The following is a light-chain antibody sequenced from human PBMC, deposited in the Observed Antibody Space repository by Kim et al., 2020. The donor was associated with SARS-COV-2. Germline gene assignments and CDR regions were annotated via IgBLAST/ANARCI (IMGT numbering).Light chain of an antibody. CDR2: TAS. J-gene: IGKJ5*01. CDR1: QSISYL. Sequence: SVGDTVNITCRASQSISYLLSWYQYKPPGRAPQLLLYTASALYAETPSRFSGTGSGTDFTLTVTNLQPEDFATYFCQQTYGSPTTFGRGTRLEIK. V-gene: IGKV1-39*01. CDR3: QQTYGSPTT.